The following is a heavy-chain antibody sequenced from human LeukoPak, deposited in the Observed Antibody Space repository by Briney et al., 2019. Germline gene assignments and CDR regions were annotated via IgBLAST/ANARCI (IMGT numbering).Heavy chain of an antibody. J-gene: IGHJ4*02. CDR2: IIPIFGTA. V-gene: IGHV1-69*13. CDR3: ARASNYDILIGYKLDY. CDR1: GGTFSSYA. D-gene: IGHD3-9*01. Sequence: VASVKVSSKASGGTFSSYAISWVRQAPGQGLEWMGGIIPIFGTANYAQKFQGRVTITADESTSTAYMELSSLRSEDTAVYYCARASNYDILIGYKLDYWGQGTLVTVSS.